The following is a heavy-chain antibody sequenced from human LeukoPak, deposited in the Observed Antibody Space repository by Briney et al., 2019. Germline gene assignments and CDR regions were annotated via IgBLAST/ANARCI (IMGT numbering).Heavy chain of an antibody. J-gene: IGHJ4*02. CDR1: GFTFSSYS. D-gene: IGHD3-9*01. CDR2: ISSSSSYI. V-gene: IGHV3-21*01. CDR3: ARIDYDILTGYTPI. Sequence: PGGSLRLSCAASGFTFSSYSMTWVRQAPGKGLEWGSSISSSSSYIYYADSVKGRFTISRDNAKNSLYLQMNSLRAEDTAVYYCARIDYDILTGYTPIWGQGTLVTVSS.